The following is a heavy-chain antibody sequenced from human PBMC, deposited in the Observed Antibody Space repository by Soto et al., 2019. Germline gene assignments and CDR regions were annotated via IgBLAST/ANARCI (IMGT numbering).Heavy chain of an antibody. D-gene: IGHD3-10*01. J-gene: IGHJ6*02. Sequence: DVQLLESGGHWVQPGGSLRLSCAASGFTFSSYAMSWVRQAPGKGLEWVSSVSAGGDMTYYSDSVKGRFTISRDNSTNALFLQMNSLRLEDTAVYYCARGDRGGSGSPASYYYSGLDVWGQGATVTVS. CDR2: VSAGGDMT. CDR3: ARGDRGGSGSPASYYYSGLDV. V-gene: IGHV3-23*01. CDR1: GFTFSSYA.